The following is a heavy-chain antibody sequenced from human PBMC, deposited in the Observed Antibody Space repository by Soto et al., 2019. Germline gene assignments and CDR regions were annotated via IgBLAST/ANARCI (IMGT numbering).Heavy chain of an antibody. CDR2: ISSGGQTI. D-gene: IGHD2-2*01. CDR1: GFSFSTYD. J-gene: IGHJ6*02. Sequence: EVQLVESGGGLVQPGGSLRLSCAASGFSFSTYDMNWVRQASGKGLERVSYISSGGQTIKSTDSVKGRFTISRDNAKNSLYLQVSGLRDEDTSVYYCATDPQRGYSGMDVWGQGTTVTVSS. CDR3: ATDPQRGYSGMDV. V-gene: IGHV3-48*02.